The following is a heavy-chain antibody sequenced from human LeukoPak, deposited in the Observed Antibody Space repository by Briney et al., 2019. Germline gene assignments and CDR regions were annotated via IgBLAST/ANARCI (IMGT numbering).Heavy chain of an antibody. J-gene: IGHJ4*02. V-gene: IGHV3-23*01. Sequence: GGSLRLSCAASGFTFSSYAMSWVRQAPGKGLEWVSGIDPSGTYTYYADSVKGRFTISRDNSKNTLYLQLNSLRAEDTAAYYCANGPERSDRGYSDYWGQGTLVTVSS. CDR1: GFTFSSYA. D-gene: IGHD1-14*01. CDR3: ANGPERSDRGYSDY. CDR2: IDPSGTYT.